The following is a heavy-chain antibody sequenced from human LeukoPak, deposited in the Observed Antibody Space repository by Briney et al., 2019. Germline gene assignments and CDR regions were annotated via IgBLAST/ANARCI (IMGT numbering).Heavy chain of an antibody. CDR3: ARDWTTTYPSYPHYFDY. V-gene: IGHV3-64*01. J-gene: IGHJ4*01. D-gene: IGHD2/OR15-2a*01. CDR1: GFTFSSYA. CDR2: ISSNGGST. Sequence: PGGSLRLSCAASGFTFSSYAMHWVRQAPGKGLEYVSAISSNGGSTYYANSVKGRFTISRDNSKDTLYLQMGSLRAEDMAVYYCARDWTTTYPSYPHYFDYWGHGTLVTVSS.